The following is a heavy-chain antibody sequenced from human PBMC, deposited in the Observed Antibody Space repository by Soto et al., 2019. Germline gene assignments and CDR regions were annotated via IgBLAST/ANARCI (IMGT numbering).Heavy chain of an antibody. CDR2: ISSSSSYI. J-gene: IGHJ6*02. Sequence: GGSLRLSCAASGFTFSSYSMNWVRQAPGKGLEWVSSISSSSSYIYYADSVKGRFTISRDNAKNSLYLQMNSLRAEDAAVYYCARATVLLWFGELLELGYYYYGMDVWGQGTTVTVSS. CDR3: ARATVLLWFGELLELGYYYYGMDV. CDR1: GFTFSSYS. V-gene: IGHV3-21*01. D-gene: IGHD3-10*01.